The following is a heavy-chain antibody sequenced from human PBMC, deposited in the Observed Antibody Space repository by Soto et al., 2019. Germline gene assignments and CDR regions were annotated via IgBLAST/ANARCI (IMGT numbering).Heavy chain of an antibody. CDR2: ISAHNGNT. J-gene: IGHJ4*02. D-gene: IGHD1-1*01. CDR1: GYAFTTYG. CDR3: AKGRYGDY. V-gene: IGHV1-18*01. Sequence: QVHLVQSGAEVKKPGASVKVSCKGSGYAFTTYGITWVRQAPGQGLEWMGWISAHNGNTNYAQKLQGRVTVTRDTSTSTAYMELRSLRSDDTAVYYCAKGRYGDYWGQGALVTVSS.